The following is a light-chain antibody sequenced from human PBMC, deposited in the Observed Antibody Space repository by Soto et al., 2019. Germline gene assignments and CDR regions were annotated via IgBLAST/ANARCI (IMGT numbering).Light chain of an antibody. J-gene: IGKJ3*01. Sequence: EIVLTQSPGTLSLSPGDRYTLSCRASQSLSTNSLAWYQQKPGQTPRLLIYAASTRDTDIPDRFNGSGSGTDFALTISSLEPEDFALYYCQQYEVSPLTFGPGTKGDVK. CDR2: AAS. V-gene: IGKV3-20*01. CDR3: QQYEVSPLT. CDR1: QSLSTNS.